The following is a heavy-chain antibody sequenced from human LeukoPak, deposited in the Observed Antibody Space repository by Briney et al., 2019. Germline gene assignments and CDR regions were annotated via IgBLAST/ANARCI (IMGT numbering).Heavy chain of an antibody. CDR3: ARSTGPRYYFDY. CDR1: GGSISSYY. D-gene: IGHD3-10*01. CDR2: IYYSGST. J-gene: IGHJ4*02. Sequence: SESLSLTCTVSGGSISSYYWSWTRQPPGKGLEWIGYIYYSGSTNYNPSLKSRATISVDTSKNQFSLKLSSVTAADTAVYYCARSTGPRYYFDYWGQGTLVTVSS. V-gene: IGHV4-59*01.